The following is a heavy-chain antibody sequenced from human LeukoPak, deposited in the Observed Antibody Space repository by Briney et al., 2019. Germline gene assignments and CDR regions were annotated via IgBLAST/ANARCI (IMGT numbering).Heavy chain of an antibody. CDR3: AAGSKLTGYYSMDV. CDR1: GFSFRTYD. CDR2: IGTAGDA. V-gene: IGHV3-13*01. D-gene: IGHD3-9*01. J-gene: IGHJ6*04. Sequence: PGGSLRLSCAASGFSFRTYDMYWVRQATGKGLEWVSAIGTAGDAYYPASVQGRFTISRENAKNSLYLQMNTLRAGDTAVYYCAAGSKLTGYYSMDVWGKGTTVTVSS.